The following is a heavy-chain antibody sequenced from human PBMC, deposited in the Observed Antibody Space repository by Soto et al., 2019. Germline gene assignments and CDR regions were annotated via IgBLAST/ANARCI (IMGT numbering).Heavy chain of an antibody. V-gene: IGHV1-8*01. CDR2: MNPNSGNT. CDR1: GYTFTSYD. D-gene: IGHD2-2*01. CDR3: CRSSKDRGGAPNPIAI. Sequence: ASVKVSCKASGYTFTSYDINWVRQATGQGLEWMGWMNPNSGNTVYAQKFQGRVTMTRNTSITTAYMELSSLRSEDTAVYFCCRSSKDRGGAPNPIAISGQGTTVTV. J-gene: IGHJ3*02.